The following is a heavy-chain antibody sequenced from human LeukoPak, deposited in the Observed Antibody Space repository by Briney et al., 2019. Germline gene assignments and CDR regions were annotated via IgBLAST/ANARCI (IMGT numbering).Heavy chain of an antibody. V-gene: IGHV1-24*01. Sequence: PGASVKVSCKVSGYTLTELSMHWVRQAPGKGLEWMGGFDPEGGETIYAQKFQGRVTMTEDTSTDTAYMELSSLRSEDTAVYYCATGPEILKRGLAQEYYFDYWGQGTLVTVSS. CDR1: GYTLTELS. J-gene: IGHJ4*02. CDR2: FDPEGGET. D-gene: IGHD2-15*01. CDR3: ATGPEILKRGLAQEYYFDY.